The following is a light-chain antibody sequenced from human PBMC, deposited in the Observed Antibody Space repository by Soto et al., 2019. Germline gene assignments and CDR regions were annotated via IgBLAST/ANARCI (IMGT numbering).Light chain of an antibody. J-gene: IGKJ4*01. V-gene: IGKV2-30*02. CDR1: RILVHSDDNTY. Sequence: DVGLPQPPLSRPFTLGRPAPIPAGPGRILVHSDDNTYLTWFQQRPGQSPRLLLFEVSERDSGIPDRFSGSGSGTDFTLKISRVEAEDVGVYYCMQGSHWPLTFGGGTKVDIK. CDR3: MQGSHWPLT. CDR2: EVS.